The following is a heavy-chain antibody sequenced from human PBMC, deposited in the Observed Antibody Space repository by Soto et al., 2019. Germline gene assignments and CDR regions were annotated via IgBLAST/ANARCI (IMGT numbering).Heavy chain of an antibody. CDR3: ARPVLGEYCSGGSCYYSLYYFDY. D-gene: IGHD2-15*01. Sequence: GGSLRLSCAASGFTFSSYWMSWVRQAPGKGLEWVANIKQDGSEKYYVDSVKGRFTISRDNAKNSLYLQMNSLRAEDTAVYYCARPVLGEYCSGGSCYYSLYYFDYWGQGTLVTVSS. V-gene: IGHV3-7*01. CDR1: GFTFSSYW. J-gene: IGHJ4*02. CDR2: IKQDGSEK.